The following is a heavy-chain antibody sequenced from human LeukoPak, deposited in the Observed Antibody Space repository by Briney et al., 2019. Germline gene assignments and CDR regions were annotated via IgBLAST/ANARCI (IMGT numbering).Heavy chain of an antibody. CDR2: ISGSGGST. CDR3: AKVTVTMAATGDY. CDR1: GFIFNNYD. V-gene: IGHV3-23*01. J-gene: IGHJ4*02. Sequence: GGSLRLSCVVSGFIFNNYDMSWFRQAPGKGLDWVSAISGSGGSTYYADSVKGRFTISRDNSKNTLYLQMNSLRVEDTAIYYCAKVTVTMAATGDYWGQGTLVTVSS. D-gene: IGHD2-15*01.